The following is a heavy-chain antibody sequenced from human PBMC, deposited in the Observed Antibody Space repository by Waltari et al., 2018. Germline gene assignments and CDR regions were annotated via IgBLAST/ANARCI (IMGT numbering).Heavy chain of an antibody. Sequence: QVQLVESGGGVVQPGRSLRLSCAASGFTFSSYGMHWVRQAPGKGRGWVAVIWYDGCNKDYEDSVKGRFTISRDNSKNTLYLQMNSLRAEDTAVYYCARDPFLRGGYCSSTSCSHPRGYYYYGMDVWGQGTTVTVSS. J-gene: IGHJ6*02. D-gene: IGHD2-2*01. V-gene: IGHV3-33*01. CDR3: ARDPFLRGGYCSSTSCSHPRGYYYYGMDV. CDR2: IWYDGCNK. CDR1: GFTFSSYG.